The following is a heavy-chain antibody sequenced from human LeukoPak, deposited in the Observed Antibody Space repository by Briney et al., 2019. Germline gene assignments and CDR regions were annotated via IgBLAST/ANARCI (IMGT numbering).Heavy chain of an antibody. CDR3: TRLAVTNHYFDY. D-gene: IGHD4-17*01. V-gene: IGHV3-73*01. CDR2: IRSKANSYAT. Sequence: PGGSLRLSCAASGFXFSGSAIHWVRQASGKGLEWVGRIRSKANSYATAYAASVKGRFTISRDDSKNTAYLQMNSLKTEDTAVYYCTRLAVTNHYFDYWGQGTLVTVSS. CDR1: GFXFSGSA. J-gene: IGHJ4*02.